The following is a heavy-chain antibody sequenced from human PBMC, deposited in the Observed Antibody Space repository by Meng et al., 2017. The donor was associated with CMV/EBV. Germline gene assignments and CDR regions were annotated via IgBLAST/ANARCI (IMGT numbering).Heavy chain of an antibody. CDR1: GGSFSGYY. D-gene: IGHD6-13*01. Sequence: SETLSLTCAVYGGSFSGYYWSWIRQPPGKGLEWIGEINHSGSTNYNPSLKSRVTISVDTSKNQFSLKLSSVTAADTAVYYCARVGRQHAVLIWGQGTMVTVSS. CDR2: INHSGST. J-gene: IGHJ3*02. CDR3: ARVGRQHAVLI. V-gene: IGHV4-34*01.